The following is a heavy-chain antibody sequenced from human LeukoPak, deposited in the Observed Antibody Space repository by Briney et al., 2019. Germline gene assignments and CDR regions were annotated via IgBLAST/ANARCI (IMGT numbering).Heavy chain of an antibody. V-gene: IGHV1-8*03. Sequence: ASVKVSCKASGYTFTSYDINWVRQATGQGLEWMGWMNPNSGNTGYAQKFQGRVTITRNTSISTAYMELSSLRSEDTAVYYCARGISSSWGYYYYYMDVWGKGTTVTVSS. D-gene: IGHD6-13*01. CDR1: GYTFTSYD. CDR3: ARGISSSWGYYYYYMDV. J-gene: IGHJ6*03. CDR2: MNPNSGNT.